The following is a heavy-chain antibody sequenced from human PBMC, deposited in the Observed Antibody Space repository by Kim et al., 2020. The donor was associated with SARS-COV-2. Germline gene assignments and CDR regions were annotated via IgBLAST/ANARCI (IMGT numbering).Heavy chain of an antibody. Sequence: FTISRDNSKNTLYLQMNSLRAEDTAVYYCAKGGSITMVRGVIEYYYGMDVWGQGTTVTVSS. CDR3: AKGGSITMVRGVIEYYYGMDV. J-gene: IGHJ6*02. D-gene: IGHD3-10*01. V-gene: IGHV3-33*06.